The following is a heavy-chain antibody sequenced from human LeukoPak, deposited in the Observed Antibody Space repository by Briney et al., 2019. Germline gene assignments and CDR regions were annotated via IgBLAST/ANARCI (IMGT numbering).Heavy chain of an antibody. D-gene: IGHD6-19*01. CDR2: ISTSSSYI. CDR1: GFTFSSYS. CDR3: ARGASVVAGIDNAFDI. Sequence: GGSLRLSCAVSGFTFSSYSMNWVRQAPGKGLEWVSSISTSSSYINYADSVKGRFTISRDNAKKSLYLQMNSLRADDTAVYYCARGASVVAGIDNAFDIWGQGTMVTVSS. J-gene: IGHJ3*02. V-gene: IGHV3-21*01.